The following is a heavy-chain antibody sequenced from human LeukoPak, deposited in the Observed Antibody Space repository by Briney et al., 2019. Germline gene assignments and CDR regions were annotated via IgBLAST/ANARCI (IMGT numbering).Heavy chain of an antibody. CDR3: ARADCSSTSCFFLKR. J-gene: IGHJ4*02. CDR2: INHSGST. CDR1: GGSFSDYY. V-gene: IGHV4-34*01. D-gene: IGHD2-2*01. Sequence: SETLSLTCAVYGGSFSDYYWTWIRQPPGKGLEWIGEINHSGSTNYNPSLKSRVTIAVDTSKNQFSLKLSSVTAADTAIYYCARADCSSTSCFFLKRWGQGTLVTVSS.